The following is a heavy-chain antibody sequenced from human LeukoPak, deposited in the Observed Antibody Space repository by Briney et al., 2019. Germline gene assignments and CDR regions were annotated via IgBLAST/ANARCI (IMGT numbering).Heavy chain of an antibody. CDR2: INYSGST. V-gene: IGHV4-39*07. CDR1: GVSITTSNYY. CDR3: AGVPTSDYFDC. Sequence: PSETLSLTCTVSGVSITTSNYYWGWIRQPPGKGLEWIGIINYSGSTYYNPSLKSRVTMSVDTSKNQFSLKLNFVTAADTAVYYCAGVPTSDYFDCWGQGTLVTVSS. J-gene: IGHJ4*02.